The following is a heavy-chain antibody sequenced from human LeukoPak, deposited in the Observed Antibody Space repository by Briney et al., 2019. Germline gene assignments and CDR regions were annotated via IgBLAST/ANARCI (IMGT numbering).Heavy chain of an antibody. CDR3: ARESPYNGGSAEYFQH. CDR1: GFTFSSFW. D-gene: IGHD1-14*01. J-gene: IGHJ1*01. Sequence: GGSLRLSCAASGFTFSSFWMSWVRQAPGKGLEWVANIKQDGSEKYYVDSVKGRFSISRDNAKNSMYLQMNSLRAEGTAVYYCARESPYNGGSAEYFQHWGQGTLVTVSS. V-gene: IGHV3-7*03. CDR2: IKQDGSEK.